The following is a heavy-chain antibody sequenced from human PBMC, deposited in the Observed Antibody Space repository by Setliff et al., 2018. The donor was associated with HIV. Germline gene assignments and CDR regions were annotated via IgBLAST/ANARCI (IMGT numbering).Heavy chain of an antibody. Sequence: PSETLSLTCGIYGGSFSDYYWSWIRQPPGKGLEWIGEINHGAYTNYNSSLESRVTISVDTSKKQFSLKLTSMTAADTAVYYCALRRYSSWARFDSWGQGTLVTVSS. CDR3: ALRRYSSWARFDS. CDR2: INHGAYT. D-gene: IGHD2-21*01. J-gene: IGHJ4*02. CDR1: GGSFSDYY. V-gene: IGHV4-34*01.